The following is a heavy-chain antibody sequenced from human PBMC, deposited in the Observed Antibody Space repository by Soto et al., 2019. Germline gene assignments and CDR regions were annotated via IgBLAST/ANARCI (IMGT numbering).Heavy chain of an antibody. V-gene: IGHV1-69*05. CDR2: IIPIFGTA. CDR1: GGTFSSYA. CDR3: ARDLLDPGRGDQP. Sequence: QVQLVQSGAEVKKPGSSVKVSCKASGGTFSSYAISWVRQAPGQGLEWMGGIIPIFGTANYAQKFQGRVRXTXEXXTSTAYMELSSLRSEDTAVYYCARDLLDPGRGDQPWGQGTLVTVSS. D-gene: IGHD3-16*01. J-gene: IGHJ5*02.